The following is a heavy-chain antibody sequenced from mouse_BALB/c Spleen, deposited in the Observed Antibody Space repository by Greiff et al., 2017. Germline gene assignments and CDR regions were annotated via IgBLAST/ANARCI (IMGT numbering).Heavy chain of an antibody. CDR2: INPSTGYT. J-gene: IGHJ3*01. D-gene: IGHD2-4*01. CDR3: ARSIYYDYDGGCAY. CDR1: GYTFTSYW. V-gene: IGHV1-4*01. Sequence: QVQLQQSGAELARPGASVKLSCKASGYTFTSYWMHWVKQRPGQGLEWIGYINPSTGYTEYNQKFKDKATLTADKSSSTAYMQLSSLTSEDSAVYDCARSIYYDYDGGCAYWGQGTLVTVSA.